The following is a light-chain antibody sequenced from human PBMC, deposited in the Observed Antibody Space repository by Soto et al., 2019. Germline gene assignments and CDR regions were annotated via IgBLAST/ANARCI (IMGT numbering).Light chain of an antibody. V-gene: IGKV3-11*01. CDR2: DAS. J-gene: IGKJ5*01. Sequence: EIVLTQSPATLSLSPGERATLSSRASQSVSSYLAWYQQKPGQAPRLLIYDASNRATGIPARFSGSGSGTDFTLTISSLEPEEFAVYYCQQRSNWPPGAITFGQGTRLEIK. CDR3: QQRSNWPPGAIT. CDR1: QSVSSY.